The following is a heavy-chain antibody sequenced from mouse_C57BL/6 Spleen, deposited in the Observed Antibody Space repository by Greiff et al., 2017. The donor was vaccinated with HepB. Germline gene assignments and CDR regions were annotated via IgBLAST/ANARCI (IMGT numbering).Heavy chain of an antibody. J-gene: IGHJ1*03. V-gene: IGHV1-50*01. CDR3: ARGGGGYFDV. CDR2: IDPSDSYT. Sequence: QVQLKQSGAELVKPGASVKLSCKASGYTFTSYWMQWVKQRPGQGLEWIGEIDPSDSYTNYNQKFKGKATLTVDTSSSTAYMQLSSLTSEDSAVYYCARGGGGYFDVWGTGTTVTVSS. CDR1: GYTFTSYW.